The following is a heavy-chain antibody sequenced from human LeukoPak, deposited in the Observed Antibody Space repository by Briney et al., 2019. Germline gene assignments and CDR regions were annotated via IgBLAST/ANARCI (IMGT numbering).Heavy chain of an antibody. Sequence: PSETLSLTCTVSGGSISSYYWSWLRQPRGKGLEWIGYIHYTGTTNYNPSLRARVTISLDTSKTQSSLRLDSVTAADTAFYYCAKYWDGFDVGGQGTVVTVSS. J-gene: IGHJ3*01. V-gene: IGHV4-59*08. CDR3: AKYWDGFDV. CDR1: GGSISSYY. CDR2: IHYTGTT. D-gene: IGHD2/OR15-2a*01.